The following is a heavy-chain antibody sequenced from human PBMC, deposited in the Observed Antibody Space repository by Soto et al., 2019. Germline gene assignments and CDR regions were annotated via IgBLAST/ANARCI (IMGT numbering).Heavy chain of an antibody. J-gene: IGHJ4*02. Sequence: GGSLRLSCAASGFTFSSYAMSWVRQAPGKGLEWVSAISGSGGSTYYADSVKGRFTISRDNSKNTLYLQMNSLRAEDTAVYYCAKDSAFGDYVGVGTLYYFDYWGQGTLVTVSS. CDR3: AKDSAFGDYVGVGTLYYFDY. V-gene: IGHV3-23*01. CDR2: ISGSGGST. D-gene: IGHD4-17*01. CDR1: GFTFSSYA.